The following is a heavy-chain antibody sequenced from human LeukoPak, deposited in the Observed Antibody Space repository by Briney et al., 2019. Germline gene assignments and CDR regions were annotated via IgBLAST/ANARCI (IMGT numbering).Heavy chain of an antibody. V-gene: IGHV3-69-1*01. CDR2: ISSSSTI. D-gene: IGHD3-9*01. CDR1: GFTFSDYY. CDR3: ARDLVIDSHYDY. Sequence: MSGGSLRLSCAASGFTFSDYYMNWVRQAPGKGLEWVSSISSSSTIYYADSVKGRFTISRDNAKNSLYLQMNGLRAEDTAVYYCARDLVIDSHYDYWGQGTLVTVSS. J-gene: IGHJ4*02.